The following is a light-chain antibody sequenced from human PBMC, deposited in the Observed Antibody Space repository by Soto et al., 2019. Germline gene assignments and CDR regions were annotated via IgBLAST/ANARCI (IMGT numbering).Light chain of an antibody. CDR2: AAS. Sequence: DIQMTQSPSSLSASVGDRVTITCRASQTISSWLAWYQQKPGKAPKLLIYAASSLQSGVPSRFSGSGSGTDFTLTISSLKTEDFATYYCQQSYSTLGLTFGGGTKVDIK. CDR3: QQSYSTLGLT. J-gene: IGKJ4*01. V-gene: IGKV1-39*01. CDR1: QTISSW.